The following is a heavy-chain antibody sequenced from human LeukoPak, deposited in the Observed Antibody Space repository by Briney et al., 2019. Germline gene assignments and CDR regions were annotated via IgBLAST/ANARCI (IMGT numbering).Heavy chain of an antibody. V-gene: IGHV4-39*07. J-gene: IGHJ4*02. Sequence: SETLSLTCTVSGGSVSSGSYYWSWIRQPPGKGLEWIGEINHSGSTKYTPSLKSRVTLSVDTSKNQFSLKLSSVTAADTAVYYCARGDLRSGYYVWGQGTLVTVSS. D-gene: IGHD3-3*01. CDR1: GGSVSSGSYY. CDR2: INHSGST. CDR3: ARGDLRSGYYV.